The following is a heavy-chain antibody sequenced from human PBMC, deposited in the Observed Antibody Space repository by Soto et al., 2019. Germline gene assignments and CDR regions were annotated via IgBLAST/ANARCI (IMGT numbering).Heavy chain of an antibody. J-gene: IGHJ6*02. CDR3: ARGGDRRFLEWQVKTPDYYYGMDV. CDR1: GGSISSSDYY. D-gene: IGHD3-3*01. V-gene: IGHV4-39*07. CDR2: IYYSGSA. Sequence: SETLSLTCTVSGGSISSSDYYWGWIRQPPGKGLEWIGNIYYSGSASYNPSLKSRVTISVDTSKNQFSLKLSSVTAADTAVYYCARGGDRRFLEWQVKTPDYYYGMDVWGQGTTVTVSS.